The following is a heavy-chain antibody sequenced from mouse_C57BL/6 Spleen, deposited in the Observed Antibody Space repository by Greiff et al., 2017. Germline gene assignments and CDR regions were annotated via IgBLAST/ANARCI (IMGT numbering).Heavy chain of an antibody. CDR1: GYTFTSYD. Sequence: QVQLQQSGPELVKPGASVKLSCKASGYTFTSYDINWVKQRTGQGLEWMGWIYTRDGSKKYNAKFKGKATLTVDTSSSTAYMELHSLTSYDSAAYFCARRGGYFPMDYGGQGTSVTVSS. CDR2: IYTRDGSK. V-gene: IGHV1-85*01. CDR3: ARRGGYFPMDY. D-gene: IGHD1-1*02. J-gene: IGHJ4*01.